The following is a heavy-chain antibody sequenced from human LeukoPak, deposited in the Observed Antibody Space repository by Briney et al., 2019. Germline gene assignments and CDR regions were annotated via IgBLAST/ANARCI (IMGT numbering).Heavy chain of an antibody. Sequence: SETLSLTCTVSGASISRHYWSWIRQPPGKGLEWIGYVYHDGTTNYNPSLKSRVAISIDTSRNQLSLTLSSMTAADTAVYYCARGSTRADDYWGQGILVTVSS. CDR2: VYHDGTT. V-gene: IGHV4-59*11. CDR1: GASISRHY. J-gene: IGHJ4*02. CDR3: ARGSTRADDY. D-gene: IGHD2/OR15-2a*01.